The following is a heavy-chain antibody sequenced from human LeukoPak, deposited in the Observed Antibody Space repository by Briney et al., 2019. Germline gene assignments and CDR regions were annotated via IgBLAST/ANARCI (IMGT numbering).Heavy chain of an antibody. CDR2: INHSGST. V-gene: IGHV4-34*01. Sequence: SETLSVTCAVYGGSFSGYYWSWIRQPPGKGLEWIGEINHSGSTYYNPSLKSRVTISVDTSKNQFSLKLSSVTAADTAVYYCARGSTMSIAGDWFDPWGQGTLVTVSS. J-gene: IGHJ5*02. CDR1: GGSFSGYY. CDR3: ARGSTMSIAGDWFDP. D-gene: IGHD2/OR15-2a*01.